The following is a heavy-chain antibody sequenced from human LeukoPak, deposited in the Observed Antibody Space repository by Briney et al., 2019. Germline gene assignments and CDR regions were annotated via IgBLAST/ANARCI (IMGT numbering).Heavy chain of an antibody. Sequence: TSETLPLTCAVYGGSFSGYYWSWIRQPPGKGLEWIGEINHSGSTNYNPSLKSRVTISVDTSKNQFSLKLSSVTAADTAVYYCALSSWYHFDYWGQGTLVTVSS. V-gene: IGHV4-34*01. CDR1: GGSFSGYY. CDR2: INHSGST. CDR3: ALSSWYHFDY. D-gene: IGHD6-13*01. J-gene: IGHJ4*02.